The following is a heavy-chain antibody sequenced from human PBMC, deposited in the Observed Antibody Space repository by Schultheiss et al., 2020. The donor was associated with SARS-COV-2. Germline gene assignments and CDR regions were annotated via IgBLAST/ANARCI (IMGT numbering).Heavy chain of an antibody. CDR2: INHSGCT. CDR1: GGSISSSSYY. J-gene: IGHJ6*02. D-gene: IGHD3-10*01. V-gene: IGHV4-39*07. Sequence: SETLSLTCTVSGGSISSSSYYWGWIRQPPGKGLEWIGKINHSGCTNYNPSLKSRVTISVDTSKNQFSLKLSSVTAADTTVYYCARAPPMVRGVNRPYYYYYGMDVWGQGTTVTVSS. CDR3: ARAPPMVRGVNRPYYYYYGMDV.